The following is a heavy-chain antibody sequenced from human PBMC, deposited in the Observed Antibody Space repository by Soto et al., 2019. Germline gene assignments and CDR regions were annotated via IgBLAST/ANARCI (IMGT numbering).Heavy chain of an antibody. CDR3: ARVMITFGGVIDPFAFDI. V-gene: IGHV3-30-3*01. D-gene: IGHD3-16*02. CDR2: ISYDGSNK. Sequence: QVQLVESGGGVVQSGRSLRLSCAASGFTFSSYVMHWVRQAPGKGLEWVAAISYDGSNKYYADSAQGRFTISRDNFKNTLYLEMNSLRAEDTAVYYWARVMITFGGVIDPFAFDIWGQGTMVTVSS. CDR1: GFTFSSYV. J-gene: IGHJ3*02.